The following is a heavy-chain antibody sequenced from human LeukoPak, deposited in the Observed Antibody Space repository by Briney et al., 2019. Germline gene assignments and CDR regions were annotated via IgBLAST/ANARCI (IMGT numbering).Heavy chain of an antibody. CDR3: ARGYSSGWYRGFDY. CDR2: INSDGSST. D-gene: IGHD6-19*01. V-gene: IGHV3-74*01. Sequence: LPGGSLRLSCAASGFTLSSYWMHWVRQAPGKGLVWVSRINSDGSSTSYADSVKGRFTISRDNAKNTLYLQMNSLRAEDTAVYYCARGYSSGWYRGFDYWGQGTLVTVSS. J-gene: IGHJ4*02. CDR1: GFTLSSYW.